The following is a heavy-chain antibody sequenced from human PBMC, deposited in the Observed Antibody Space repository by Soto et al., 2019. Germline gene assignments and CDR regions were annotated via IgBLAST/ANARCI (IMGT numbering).Heavy chain of an antibody. CDR2: ISGSGGST. V-gene: IGHV3-23*01. Sequence: EVQLLESGGGLVQPGGSLRLSCAASGFTFSSYAMSWVRQAPGKGLEWVSAISGSGGSTYYADSVKGRFTISRDNSKNTLYLQMNSLRAEDTAVYYCAKEKGDRIQLWTHGMDVWGQGTTVTVSS. J-gene: IGHJ6*02. D-gene: IGHD5-18*01. CDR3: AKEKGDRIQLWTHGMDV. CDR1: GFTFSSYA.